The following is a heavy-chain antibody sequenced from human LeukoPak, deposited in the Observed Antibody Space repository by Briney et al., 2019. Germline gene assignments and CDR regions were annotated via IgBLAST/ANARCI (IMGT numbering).Heavy chain of an antibody. CDR1: GFSFSSYA. CDR2: ISGSGGST. D-gene: IGHD2-15*01. J-gene: IGHJ5*02. V-gene: IGHV3-23*01. CDR3: AKARGFCSGGSCYNPFDP. Sequence: PGGSLRLSCAASGFSFSSYAMSWVRQAPGTGLEWVSGISGSGGSTYYADSVKGRFTISRDNSKNTLYVQMNSLRAEDTAVYYCAKARGFCSGGSCYNPFDPWGQGTLVTVSS.